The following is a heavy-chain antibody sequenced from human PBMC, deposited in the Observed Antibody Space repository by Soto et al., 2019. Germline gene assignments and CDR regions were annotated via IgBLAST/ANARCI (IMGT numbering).Heavy chain of an antibody. V-gene: IGHV4-61*08. CDR1: GGCVMSGGYY. D-gene: IGHD2-8*01. Sequence: ASDTLSLTCSVCGGCVMSGGYYSSWIRQPPGKGLEWIGYIYYSGSTNYNPSLKSRISISVETSKNQSSLKLTSVTAADTAVYYCARLKWTYPLWGQGTLVTVSS. CDR3: ARLKWTYPL. CDR2: IYYSGST. J-gene: IGHJ4*02.